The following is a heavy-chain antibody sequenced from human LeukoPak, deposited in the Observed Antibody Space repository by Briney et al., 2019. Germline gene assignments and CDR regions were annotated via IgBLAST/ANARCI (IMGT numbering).Heavy chain of an antibody. Sequence: GGSLRLSCAASGFTFSSYAMSWVRQAPGKGLEWVSAISGSGGSTYYADSVKGRFTISRDNSKNTLYLQMNSLRAEDTAVYYCAKKDCSSTSCCIWVPTSAFDIWGQGTMVTVSS. V-gene: IGHV3-23*01. CDR3: AKKDCSSTSCCIWVPTSAFDI. CDR1: GFTFSSYA. CDR2: ISGSGGST. J-gene: IGHJ3*02. D-gene: IGHD2-2*01.